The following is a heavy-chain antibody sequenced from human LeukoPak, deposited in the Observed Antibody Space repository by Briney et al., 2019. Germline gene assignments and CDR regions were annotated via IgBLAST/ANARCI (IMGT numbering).Heavy chain of an antibody. J-gene: IGHJ4*02. CDR2: IYNSGST. D-gene: IGHD5-12*01. CDR1: GGSISTSY. CDR3: ARDGYSGNDGL. V-gene: IGHV4-59*01. Sequence: PSETLSLTCTVSGGSISTSYWSWIRQPPGKGLEWIGYIYNSGSTNYNPSLKSRVTISVDTSKNQFSLKPSSVTAADTAVYYCARDGYSGNDGLWGQGSLVTVSS.